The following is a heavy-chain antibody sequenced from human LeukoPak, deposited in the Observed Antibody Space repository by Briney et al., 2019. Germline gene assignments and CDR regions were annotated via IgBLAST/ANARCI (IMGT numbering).Heavy chain of an antibody. D-gene: IGHD1-26*01. J-gene: IGHJ4*02. Sequence: GGSLRLSCAASGFTFSSYWMSWVRQAPGKGLEWVADIKQDGSEKYYVDSVKGRFTISRDTAKKSLYLQMNSLRAEDTAVYYCARDLTVGATFDYWGQGTLVTVS. CDR2: IKQDGSEK. V-gene: IGHV3-7*01. CDR1: GFTFSSYW. CDR3: ARDLTVGATFDY.